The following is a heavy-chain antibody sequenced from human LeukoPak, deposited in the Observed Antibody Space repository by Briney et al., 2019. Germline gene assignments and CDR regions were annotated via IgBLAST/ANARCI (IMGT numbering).Heavy chain of an antibody. D-gene: IGHD6-13*01. CDR1: GGSIGSSSYY. CDR3: ARDVAGYSSSWYWFDP. J-gene: IGHJ5*02. Sequence: SETLSLTCTVSGGSIGSSSYYWGWVRQPPGKGLEWIGSIYYSGSTYYNPSLKSRVTISVDTPKNQFSLKLSSVTAADTAVYYCARDVAGYSSSWYWFDPWGQGTLVTVSS. V-gene: IGHV4-39*07. CDR2: IYYSGST.